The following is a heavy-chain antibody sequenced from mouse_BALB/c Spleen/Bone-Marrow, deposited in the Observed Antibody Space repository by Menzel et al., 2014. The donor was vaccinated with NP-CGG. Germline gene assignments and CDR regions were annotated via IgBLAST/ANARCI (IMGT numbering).Heavy chain of an antibody. V-gene: IGHV5-12-2*01. CDR1: GFTFSSYT. CDR2: ISNGGGST. Sequence: EVKVEESGGGLVQPGGSLKLSCAASGFTFSSYTMSWVRQTPEKRLEWVAYISNGGGSTYYPDTVKGRFTISRDNAKNTLYLQMSSLKSEDTAMYYCARHYYGSSYFDYWGQGTTLTVSS. J-gene: IGHJ2*01. CDR3: ARHYYGSSYFDY. D-gene: IGHD1-1*01.